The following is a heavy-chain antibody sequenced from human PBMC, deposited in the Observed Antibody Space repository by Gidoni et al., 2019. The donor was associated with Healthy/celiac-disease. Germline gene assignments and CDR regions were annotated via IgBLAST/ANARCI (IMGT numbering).Heavy chain of an antibody. Sequence: EVQLVESGGGLVKPGGSLRLSCAASGFTFSSYSMNWVRQAPGKGLEWVSSISSSSSYIYYADSVKGRFTISRDNAKNSLYLKMNSLRAEDTAVYYCAREGWGDPEDAFDIWGQGTMVTVSS. J-gene: IGHJ3*02. D-gene: IGHD3-16*01. CDR3: AREGWGDPEDAFDI. V-gene: IGHV3-21*01. CDR1: GFTFSSYS. CDR2: ISSSSSYI.